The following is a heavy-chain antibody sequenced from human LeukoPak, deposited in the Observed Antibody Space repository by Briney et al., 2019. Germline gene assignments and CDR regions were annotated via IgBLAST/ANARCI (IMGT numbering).Heavy chain of an antibody. CDR3: ARGYILEDIVVVQAVAKGDCYGMDV. CDR1: GFTFSSYG. J-gene: IGHJ6*04. D-gene: IGHD2-2*01. CDR2: IWYDGSNK. V-gene: IGHV3-33*01. Sequence: GGSLRLSCAASGFTFSSYGMHWVRQAPGKGLEWVAVIWYDGSNKYYADSVKGRFTISRDNSKNTLYLQMNSLRAEDTAVYYCARGYILEDIVVVQAVAKGDCYGMDVWGKGPTVTVSS.